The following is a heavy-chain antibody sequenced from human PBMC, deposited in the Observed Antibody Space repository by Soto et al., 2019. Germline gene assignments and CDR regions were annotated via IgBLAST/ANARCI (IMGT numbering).Heavy chain of an antibody. V-gene: IGHV3-23*01. D-gene: IGHD2-2*02. CDR2: ISGSGGST. J-gene: IGHJ6*02. CDR1: GFPFSSYA. Sequence: EVQLLESGGGLVQPGGSLRLSCAASGFPFSSYAMSSVRQDPGKGLDWVSAISGSGGSTYYEDSVKGRFTISRDNSKSRRYLQRNSVRAEDTAVYYATGYCSSTSCYIVYYYYYGMDVWGQGTTVTVSS. CDR3: TGYCSSTSCYIVYYYYYGMDV.